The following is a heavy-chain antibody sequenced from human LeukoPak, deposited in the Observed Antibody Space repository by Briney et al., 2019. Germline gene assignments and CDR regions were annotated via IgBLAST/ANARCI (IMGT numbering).Heavy chain of an antibody. J-gene: IGHJ4*02. CDR2: IIPILGIA. CDR1: GGTFSSYA. CDR3: GRDSLVGIAARSSTPPLGY. Sequence: ASVKVSCKASGGTFSSYAISWVRQAPGQGLEWMGRIIPILGIANYAQKFQGRVTITADKSTSTAYMELSSLRSENTAVYSCGRDSLVGIAARSSTPPLGYWGQGTLVTVSS. D-gene: IGHD6-6*01. V-gene: IGHV1-69*04.